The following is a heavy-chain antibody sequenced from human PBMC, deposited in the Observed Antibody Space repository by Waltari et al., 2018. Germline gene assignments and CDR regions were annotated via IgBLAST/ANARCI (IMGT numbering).Heavy chain of an antibody. V-gene: IGHV4-39*01. CDR2: LYDSGDT. Sequence: QLQLQESGPGLVKPLETLSLTCPVPGGSILSGTYYCGWLRQPPGKGLEGIGSLYDSGDTYYNPSLKIRVTISVDTSKNRFSLKLSSVTAADTAVYYCARLGIAVVGLSRFDYWGQGILVTVSS. J-gene: IGHJ4*02. CDR1: GGSILSGTYY. CDR3: ARLGIAVVGLSRFDY. D-gene: IGHD6-19*01.